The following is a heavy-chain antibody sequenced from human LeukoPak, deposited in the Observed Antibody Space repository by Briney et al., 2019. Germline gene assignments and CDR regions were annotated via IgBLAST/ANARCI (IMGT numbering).Heavy chain of an antibody. Sequence: GGSLRLSCAASGFTFSSYAMSWVRQAPGKGLEWVSAISGSGGSTYYADSLKGRFTISRDNSKNTLYLQMNSLRAEDTAVYYCAKAGTLRYYYYYMDVWGKGTTVTVSS. CDR3: AKAGTLRYYYYYMDV. V-gene: IGHV3-23*01. J-gene: IGHJ6*03. CDR1: GFTFSSYA. D-gene: IGHD3-10*01. CDR2: ISGSGGST.